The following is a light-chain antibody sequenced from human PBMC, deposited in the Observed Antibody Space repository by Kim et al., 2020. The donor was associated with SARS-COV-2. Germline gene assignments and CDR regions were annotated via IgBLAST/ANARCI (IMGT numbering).Light chain of an antibody. CDR1: QGINTY. Sequence: SASVGARVTITCRASQGINTYLAWYQQRPGKAPKLLIYLASTLESGVPPRFSGSGFGTEFTLTINSLQPDDFATYYCQHYVRFPYTFGQGTKLEIK. CDR3: QHYVRFPYT. V-gene: IGKV1-5*03. CDR2: LAS. J-gene: IGKJ2*01.